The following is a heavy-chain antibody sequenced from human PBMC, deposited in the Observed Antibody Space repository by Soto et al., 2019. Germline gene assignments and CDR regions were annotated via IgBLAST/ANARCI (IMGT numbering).Heavy chain of an antibody. CDR2: IYSGGRT. V-gene: IGHV3-66*01. CDR1: GFTVSSNY. D-gene: IGHD3-9*01. Sequence: EVQLVESGGGLVQPGGSLRLSCAASGFTVSSNYMSWVRQAPGKGLEWGSVIYSGGRTYYADSVKGRFTISRDNSKNTLYLQMNRLRAEDTAVYYCASKPPGLAYWGQGTLVTVSS. CDR3: ASKPPGLAY. J-gene: IGHJ4*02.